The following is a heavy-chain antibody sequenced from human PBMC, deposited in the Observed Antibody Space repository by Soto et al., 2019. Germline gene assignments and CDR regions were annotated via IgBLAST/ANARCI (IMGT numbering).Heavy chain of an antibody. J-gene: IGHJ6*02. CDR1: GDSVSSNSAA. Sequence: SQTLSLTCAISGDSVSSNSAAWNWIRQSPSRGLEWLGRTYYRSKWYNDYAVSVKSRITINPDTSKNQFSLQLNSVTPEDTAVYYCAREGSSGWYGAYYGMDVWGQGTTVTVSS. D-gene: IGHD6-19*01. V-gene: IGHV6-1*01. CDR3: AREGSSGWYGAYYGMDV. CDR2: TYYRSKWYN.